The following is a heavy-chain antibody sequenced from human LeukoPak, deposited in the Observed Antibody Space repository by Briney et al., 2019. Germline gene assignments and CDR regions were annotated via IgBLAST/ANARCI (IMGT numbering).Heavy chain of an antibody. CDR3: ARGPISARPGLDY. Sequence: VSVNVSCKASGYTFTTYDFSWVRQAPGQGLECMVCINSYNCDTTKAQKSQGRLTINTDTPTNTAYLELSSRRSHDRAVYYCARGPISARPGLDYWGQGTLVTVS. V-gene: IGHV1-18*01. CDR1: GYTFTTYD. J-gene: IGHJ4*02. D-gene: IGHD6-6*01. CDR2: INSYNCDT.